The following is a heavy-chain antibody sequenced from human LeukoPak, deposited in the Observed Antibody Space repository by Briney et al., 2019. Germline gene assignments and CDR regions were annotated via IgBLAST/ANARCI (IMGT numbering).Heavy chain of an antibody. CDR2: IIPIFGTA. D-gene: IGHD5-18*01. J-gene: IGHJ4*02. V-gene: IGHV1-69*13. CDR3: ARLAVKYSYGEFDY. CDR1: GGTFSSYA. Sequence: ASVKVSCKASGGTFSSYAISWVRQAPGQGLEWMGGIIPIFGTANYAQKFQGRVTITADESTSTAYMELSSLRSEDTAVYYCARLAVKYSYGEFDYWGQGTLVTVSS.